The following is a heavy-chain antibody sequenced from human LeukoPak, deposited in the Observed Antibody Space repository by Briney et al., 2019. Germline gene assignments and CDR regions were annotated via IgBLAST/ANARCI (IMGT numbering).Heavy chain of an antibody. V-gene: IGHV1-18*01. CDR2: ISAYNGNT. D-gene: IGHD5-12*01. Sequence: ASVKVSCKASGYTFTSYGISWVRQAPGQGLEWMGWISAYNGNTNYAQKLQGRVTMTTDTSTSTAYMELRSLRSDDTAVYYCAREFRGLNSGYDSWFDPWGQGTLVTVSS. J-gene: IGHJ5*02. CDR1: GYTFTSYG. CDR3: AREFRGLNSGYDSWFDP.